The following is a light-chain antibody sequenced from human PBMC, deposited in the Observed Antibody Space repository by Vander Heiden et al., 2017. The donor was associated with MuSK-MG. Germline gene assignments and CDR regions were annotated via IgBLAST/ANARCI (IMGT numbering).Light chain of an antibody. Sequence: DIQMTQSPSSLSASVGDRVTITCRASQSISSYLNWYPQKPGKAPKLLIYAASSLQSGVPSRFSGSGSGTDFTLTISRLQPEDFATYYCQQSDSTPMTFGQGTKVEIK. CDR1: QSISSY. V-gene: IGKV1-39*01. J-gene: IGKJ1*01. CDR2: AAS. CDR3: QQSDSTPMT.